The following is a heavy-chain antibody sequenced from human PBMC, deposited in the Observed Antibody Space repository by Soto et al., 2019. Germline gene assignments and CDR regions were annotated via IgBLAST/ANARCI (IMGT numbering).Heavy chain of an antibody. D-gene: IGHD3-22*01. V-gene: IGHV3-30*18. CDR1: GFTFSSYG. J-gene: IGHJ4*02. CDR2: ISNDGSNK. CDR3: AKEWVYDSSGWSFDY. Sequence: QVQLVESGGGVVQPGRSLRLSCAASGFTFSSYGMHWVRQAPGKGLEWVAVISNDGSNKYYADYVKGRFTISRDNSQNTLYLQMNSLRAEDTAVYYCAKEWVYDSSGWSFDYWGQGTLVTVSS.